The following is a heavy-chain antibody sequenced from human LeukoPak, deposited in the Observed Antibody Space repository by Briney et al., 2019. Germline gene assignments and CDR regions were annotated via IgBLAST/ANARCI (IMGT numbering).Heavy chain of an antibody. J-gene: IGHJ4*02. CDR2: MNPNSGNT. CDR1: GYTFTSYD. CDR3: ARGLGYSYGPDY. Sequence: ASVKVSCKASGYTFTSYDINWVRQATGQGLEWMGWMNPNSGNTGYARKFQGRVTMTRNTSISTAYMELSSLRSEDTAVYYCARGLGYSYGPDYWGQGTLVTVSS. V-gene: IGHV1-8*01. D-gene: IGHD5-18*01.